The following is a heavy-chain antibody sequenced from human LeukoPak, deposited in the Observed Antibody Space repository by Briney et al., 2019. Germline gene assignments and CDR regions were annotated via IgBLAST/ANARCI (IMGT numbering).Heavy chain of an antibody. CDR3: AREAYYGSESYYNVYYFDY. V-gene: IGHV4-59*01. CDR1: GGSISNYY. D-gene: IGHD3-10*01. J-gene: IGHJ4*02. CDR2: VYFGGSS. Sequence: SQTLSLTCAVSGGSISNYYWTWIRQPPGKGLEWIGNVYFGGSSNYNPSLKGRVTISVDTSNNQFSLKLSAVTAADTAVYFCAREAYYGSESYYNVYYFDYWGQGTLATVSS.